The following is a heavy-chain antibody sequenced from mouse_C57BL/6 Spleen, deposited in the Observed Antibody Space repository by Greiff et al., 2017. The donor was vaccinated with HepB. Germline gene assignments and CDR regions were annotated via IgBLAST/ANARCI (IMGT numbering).Heavy chain of an antibody. D-gene: IGHD2-1*01. J-gene: IGHJ2*01. V-gene: IGHV1-52*01. Sequence: VKLQQPGAELVRPGSSVKLSCKASGYTFTSYWMHWVKQRPIQGLEWIGNIDPSDSETHYNQKFKDKATLTVDKSSSTAYMQLISLTSEDSAVYYCARKGLSDYGNFFFDYWGQGTTLTVSS. CDR1: GYTFTSYW. CDR2: IDPSDSET. CDR3: ARKGLSDYGNFFFDY.